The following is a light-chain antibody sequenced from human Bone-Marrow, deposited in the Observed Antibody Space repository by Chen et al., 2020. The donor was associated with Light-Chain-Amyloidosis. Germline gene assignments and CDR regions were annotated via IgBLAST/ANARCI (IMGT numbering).Light chain of an antibody. CDR2: GAS. V-gene: IGKV3-20*01. CDR1: QSVSSNC. Sequence: EVVLTQSPGTLSLSPGEGATLSCRASQSVSSNCLGWFQQTPGQAPRLLIYGASSRATGIPDRFSGSGSGTDFTLTISRLEPEDFAVYYCQQCGGLPYTVGQGTKLEIK. J-gene: IGKJ2*01. CDR3: QQCGGLPYT.